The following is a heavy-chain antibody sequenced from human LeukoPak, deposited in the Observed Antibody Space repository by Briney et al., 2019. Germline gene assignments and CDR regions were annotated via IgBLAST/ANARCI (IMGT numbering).Heavy chain of an antibody. CDR2: ISSSSSTI. D-gene: IGHD6-19*01. CDR3: ARGGKSSGWYIYYMDV. V-gene: IGHV3-48*01. Sequence: GGSLRHSCAASGFTFSSYAMSWVRQAPGKGLEWVSYISSSSSTIYYADSVKGRFTISRDNAKNSLYLQMNSLRAEDTAVYYCARGGKSSGWYIYYMDVWGKGTTVTVSS. J-gene: IGHJ6*03. CDR1: GFTFSSYA.